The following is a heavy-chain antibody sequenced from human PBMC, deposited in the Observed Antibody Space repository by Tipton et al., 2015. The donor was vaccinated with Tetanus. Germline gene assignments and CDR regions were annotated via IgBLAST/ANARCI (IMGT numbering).Heavy chain of an antibody. V-gene: IGHV4-30-2*01. CDR2: IYQTDST. CDR1: GGLITTGGYS. CDR3: ARANYESSKKGPFDS. Sequence: GLVKPSQTLSLTCNVSGGLITTGGYSWGWIRQPPGQGLEWLGYIYQTDSTYYNPSVRSRLTLSLQRSKNQVPLKLSSVTAADSAVYYCARANYESSKKGPFDSWGQGTLVIVSS. J-gene: IGHJ4*02. D-gene: IGHD3-3*01.